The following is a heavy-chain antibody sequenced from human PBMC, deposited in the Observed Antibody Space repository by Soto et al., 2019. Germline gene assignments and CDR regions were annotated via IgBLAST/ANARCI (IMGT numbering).Heavy chain of an antibody. CDR2: IYYSGST. CDR1: GGSISSGGYY. V-gene: IGHV4-31*03. Sequence: QVQLQESGPGLVKPSQTLSLTCTVSGGSISSGGYYWSWIRQHPGKGLEWIGYIYYSGSTYYNPSLKSRVTXAXDXXKNQCSLKLSSVTAADTAVYYCARGGIAAAAPPDYWGQGTLVTVSS. CDR3: ARGGIAAAAPPDY. J-gene: IGHJ4*02. D-gene: IGHD6-13*01.